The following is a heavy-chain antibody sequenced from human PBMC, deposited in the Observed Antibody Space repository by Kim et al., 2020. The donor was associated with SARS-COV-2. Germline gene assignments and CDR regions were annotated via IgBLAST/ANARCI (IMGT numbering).Heavy chain of an antibody. J-gene: IGHJ4*02. V-gene: IGHV3-49*03. Sequence: GGSLRLSCTASGFTFGDYAMSWFRQAPGKGLEWVGFIRSKAYGGTTEYAASVKGRFTISRDDSKSIAHLQMNSLKTEDTAVYYCTRFELGDTMVRGVTYYFDSWGQGTLVTVSS. D-gene: IGHD3-10*01. CDR3: TRFELGDTMVRGVTYYFDS. CDR2: IRSKAYGGTT. CDR1: GFTFGDYA.